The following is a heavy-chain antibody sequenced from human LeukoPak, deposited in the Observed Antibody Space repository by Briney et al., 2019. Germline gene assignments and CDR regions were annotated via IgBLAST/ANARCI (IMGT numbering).Heavy chain of an antibody. CDR3: ATKSPYYMDF. Sequence: PSETLSLTCTVSGDSISSYYWGWIRQSPGKGLEWIGSIYHSGSTYYNPSLKSRVTISVDTSKNQFSLKLSSVTAADTAVYYCATKSPYYMDFWGKGTTVTVSS. CDR1: GDSISSYY. CDR2: IYHSGST. V-gene: IGHV4-38-2*02. J-gene: IGHJ6*03.